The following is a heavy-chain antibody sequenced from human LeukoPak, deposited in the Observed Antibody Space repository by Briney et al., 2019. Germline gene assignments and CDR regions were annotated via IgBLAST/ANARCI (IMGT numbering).Heavy chain of an antibody. CDR1: GFTVSSNY. CDR3: ARSRVVAGGFDY. V-gene: IGHV3-53*01. Sequence: GGSLRLSCAASGFTVSSNYMSWVRQAPGKGLEWVSVIYSGGSTYYADSVKGRFTISRDNSKNTLYLQMNSLRAEDTAVYYCARSRVVAGGFDYWGQGTLVTISS. J-gene: IGHJ4*02. CDR2: IYSGGST. D-gene: IGHD6-19*01.